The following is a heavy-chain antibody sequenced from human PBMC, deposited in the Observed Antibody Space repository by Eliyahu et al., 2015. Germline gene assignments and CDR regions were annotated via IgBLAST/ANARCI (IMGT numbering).Heavy chain of an antibody. CDR2: ISPKGDIT. J-gene: IGHJ4*02. V-gene: IGHV3-23*01. CDR3: AQAST. Sequence: DVRLLDSGGDFVRPGGSLRLSCVXSGFVFTDYAMXWVRRAPGQGLEWIASISPKGDITYYTDSVKGRFTIFKNDLHSTLYLQMDNLRADDTGIYYCAQASTWGQGTQVTVSS. CDR1: GFVFTDYA.